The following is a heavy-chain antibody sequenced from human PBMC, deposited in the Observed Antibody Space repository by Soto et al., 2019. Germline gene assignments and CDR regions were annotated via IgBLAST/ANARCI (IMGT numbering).Heavy chain of an antibody. D-gene: IGHD2-15*01. CDR3: TRLPPARRGYCSGGSCYPFDY. V-gene: IGHV3-49*04. J-gene: IGHJ4*02. CDR1: GFTFGDYA. CDR2: STSNNYGGTT. Sequence: EVQLVDSGGGLVQPGRSLRLSCTASGFTFGDYAMIWVRQAPGKGLAWVGYSTSNNYGGTTEYAASVKGRFAISREESKSIVYLQMNSLNTEDTAIYYCTRLPPARRGYCSGGSCYPFDYWGQGTLVTVSS.